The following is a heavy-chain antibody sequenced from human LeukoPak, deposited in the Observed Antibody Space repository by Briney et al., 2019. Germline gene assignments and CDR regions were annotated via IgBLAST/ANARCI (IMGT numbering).Heavy chain of an antibody. CDR1: GFTFSSYA. V-gene: IGHV3-23*01. D-gene: IGHD3-9*01. CDR3: AKDRNFDWFNFDY. CDR2: ISGSGGST. J-gene: IGHJ4*02. Sequence: GGSLRLSCAASGFTFSSYAMSWVRQAPGKGLEWVSAISGSGGSTYYADSVKGRFTISRDNSKNTLYLQMNSPRAEDTAVYYCAKDRNFDWFNFDYWGQGTLVTVSS.